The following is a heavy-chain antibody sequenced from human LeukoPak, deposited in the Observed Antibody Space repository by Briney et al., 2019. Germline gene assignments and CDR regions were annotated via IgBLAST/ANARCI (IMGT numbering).Heavy chain of an antibody. CDR2: ISSSGNSM. V-gene: IGHV3-48*03. J-gene: IGHJ4*02. D-gene: IGHD2-8*01. CDR1: GFTFSNYE. Sequence: GGSLRLSCAASGFTFSNYEMNWVRQAPGKGLEWVAYISSSGNSMHYADSVKGRFTISRDNAKHSLYLQINSLRAEDTAVYYCARVSANYFDYWGQGTLVTVSS. CDR3: ARVSANYFDY.